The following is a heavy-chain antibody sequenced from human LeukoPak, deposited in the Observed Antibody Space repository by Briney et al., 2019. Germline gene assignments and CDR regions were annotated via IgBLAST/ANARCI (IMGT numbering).Heavy chain of an antibody. CDR1: GFTFSSYG. D-gene: IGHD6-13*01. CDR2: IWYDGSNK. V-gene: IGHV3-33*01. Sequence: GGSLRLSCAASGFTFSSYGMHWVRQAPGKGLEWVAVIWYDGSNKYYAASVKGRFTISRDNSKNTLYLQMNSLRAEDTAVYCCAREGRVPDSSSWYKPMYYYYGMDVWGQGTTVTVSS. J-gene: IGHJ6*02. CDR3: AREGRVPDSSSWYKPMYYYYGMDV.